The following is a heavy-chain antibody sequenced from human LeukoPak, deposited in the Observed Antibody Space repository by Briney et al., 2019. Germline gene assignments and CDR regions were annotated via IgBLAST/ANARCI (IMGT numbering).Heavy chain of an antibody. CDR3: AREGDIVVVPAAMSGMDV. CDR1: GYTFTSYY. Sequence: ASVKVSCKASGYTFTSYYMHWVRQAPGQGLEWMGIINPSGGSTSYAQKFQGRVTMTRDTSTSTVYMELSSLRSEDTAVYYCAREGDIVVVPAAMSGMDVWGRGTTVTVSS. J-gene: IGHJ6*02. D-gene: IGHD2-2*01. V-gene: IGHV1-46*01. CDR2: INPSGGST.